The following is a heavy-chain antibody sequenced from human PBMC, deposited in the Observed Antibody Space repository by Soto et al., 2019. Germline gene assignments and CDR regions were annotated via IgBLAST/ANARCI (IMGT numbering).Heavy chain of an antibody. CDR3: ARVSTYDSGYGMDV. CDR1: GGTFSSYT. D-gene: IGHD3-3*01. J-gene: IGHJ6*02. Sequence: QVQLVQSGAEVKKPGSSVKVSCKASGGTFSSYTISWVRQAPGQGLEWMGRIIPILGIANYAQKFQGRVTITADKXXSTAYMELSSLRSEDTAVYYCARVSTYDSGYGMDVWGQGTTVTVSS. V-gene: IGHV1-69*02. CDR2: IIPILGIA.